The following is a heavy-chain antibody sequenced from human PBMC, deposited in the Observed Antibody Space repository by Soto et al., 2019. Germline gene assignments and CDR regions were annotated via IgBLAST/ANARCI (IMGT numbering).Heavy chain of an antibody. CDR1: GYTFTSYY. D-gene: IGHD3-3*01. V-gene: IGHV1-46*03. J-gene: IGHJ6*02. Sequence: QVQLVQSGAEVKKPGASVKVSCKASGYTFTSYYMHWVRQAPGQELEWMGIINPSGGSTSYAQKFQGRVTMTRDTSTSTVYMELSSLRSEDTAVYYCARDHFFAAVYYYGMDVWGQGTTVTVSS. CDR3: ARDHFFAAVYYYGMDV. CDR2: INPSGGST.